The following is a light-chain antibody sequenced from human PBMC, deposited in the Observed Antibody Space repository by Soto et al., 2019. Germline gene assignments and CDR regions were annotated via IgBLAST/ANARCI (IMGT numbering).Light chain of an antibody. Sequence: DIQLTQSPSFLSASVGDRVTITCRASQGISSYLAWYQQKPGKAPKLLIYAASTLQSGVPSRFSGSGSGTEFTLTISSLQPEDFAVYYCQQRAGSSTFGQGTRLEIK. V-gene: IGKV1-9*01. CDR3: QQRAGSST. CDR1: QGISSY. CDR2: AAS. J-gene: IGKJ5*01.